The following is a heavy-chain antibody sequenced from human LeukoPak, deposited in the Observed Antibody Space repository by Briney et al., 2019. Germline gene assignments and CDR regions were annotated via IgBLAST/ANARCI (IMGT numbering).Heavy chain of an antibody. J-gene: IGHJ2*01. CDR1: GGSISSYY. CDR3: ARDALYCSSSSCYRYWYFDL. Sequence: SETLSFTCTVSGGSISSYYWSWIRQPAGKGLEWIGRIYTSGSTNYNPSLKSRVTMSVDTSKNQFSLKLSSVTAADTAVYYCARDALYCSSSSCYRYWYFDLWGRGTLVTVSS. CDR2: IYTSGST. D-gene: IGHD2-2*01. V-gene: IGHV4-4*07.